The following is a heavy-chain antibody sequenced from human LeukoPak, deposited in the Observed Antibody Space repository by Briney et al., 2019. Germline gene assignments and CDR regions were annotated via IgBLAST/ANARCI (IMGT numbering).Heavy chain of an antibody. V-gene: IGHV4-59*01. Sequence: PSETLSLTCTVSGGSISSYFWSWIRQPPGKGLEWIGYIYYSGSTNYNPSLKSRVTISVDTSKNQFSLKLSSVTAADTAVYYCARDSTLGGVDYWGQGTLVTVSS. J-gene: IGHJ4*02. D-gene: IGHD2/OR15-2a*01. CDR2: IYYSGST. CDR1: GGSISSYF. CDR3: ARDSTLGGVDY.